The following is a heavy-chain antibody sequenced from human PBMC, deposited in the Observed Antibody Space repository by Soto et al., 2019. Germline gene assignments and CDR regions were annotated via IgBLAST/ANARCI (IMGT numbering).Heavy chain of an antibody. CDR3: ARVGGVGAPPGADY. D-gene: IGHD1-26*01. V-gene: IGHV1-69*13. J-gene: IGHJ4*02. CDR2: VIPILGQA. CDR1: GGIFSSYA. Sequence: SVKVSCKASGGIFSSYAISWLRQAPGQGLEWMGAVIPILGQAYYAQNLQDRVTITADESTRTTYMELSGLRSEDTAVYFCARVGGVGAPPGADYWGQGTLVTVSS.